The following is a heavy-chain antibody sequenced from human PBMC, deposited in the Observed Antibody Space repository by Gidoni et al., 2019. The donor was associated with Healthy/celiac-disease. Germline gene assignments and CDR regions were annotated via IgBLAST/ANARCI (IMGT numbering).Heavy chain of an antibody. CDR3: AKDMGPDYGSGSYAPFDY. D-gene: IGHD3-10*01. J-gene: IGHJ4*02. CDR2: ISWNSGSI. V-gene: IGHV3-9*01. CDR1: GFTFDDYA. Sequence: EVQLLESGGGLVQPGRSLRLSCAASGFTFDDYAMHWVRQAPGKGLEWVSGISWNSGSIGYADSVKGRFTISRDNAKNSLYLQMNSLRAEDTALYYCAKDMGPDYGSGSYAPFDYWGQGTLVTVSS.